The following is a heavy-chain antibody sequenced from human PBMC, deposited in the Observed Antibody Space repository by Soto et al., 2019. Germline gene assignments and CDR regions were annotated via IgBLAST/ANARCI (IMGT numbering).Heavy chain of an antibody. Sequence: ASVKVSCKASGYTFTSYVISWVRQAPGQGLEWMGWISTYNGHTNYVPKLQGRVTMTTDTSTSTAYMELRSLRSDDTAVYYCARDQSRYSRGYFQHWGQGTLVT. V-gene: IGHV1-18*01. CDR2: ISTYNGHT. CDR1: GYTFTSYV. CDR3: ARDQSRYSRGYFQH. D-gene: IGHD3-10*01. J-gene: IGHJ1*01.